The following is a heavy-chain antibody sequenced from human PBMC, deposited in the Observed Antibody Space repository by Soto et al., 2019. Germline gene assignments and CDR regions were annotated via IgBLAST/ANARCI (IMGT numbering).Heavy chain of an antibody. J-gene: IGHJ6*02. V-gene: IGHV4-39*01. CDR2: IYYSGST. Sequence: SETLSLTCTVSGGSISSSSYYWGWIRQPPGKGLEWIGSIYYSGSTYYNPSLKSRVAISLDTSKSQFSLKLTSVTATDTAVYYCARQGFGALHGLVDVWGQGTTVTVSS. CDR1: GGSISSSSYY. CDR3: ARQGFGALHGLVDV. D-gene: IGHD3-10*01.